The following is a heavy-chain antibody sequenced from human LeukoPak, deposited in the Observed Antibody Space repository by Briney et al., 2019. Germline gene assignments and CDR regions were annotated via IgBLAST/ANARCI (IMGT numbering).Heavy chain of an antibody. Sequence: PSETLSLTCTVSGGSISSYYWSWIRQPAGKGLEWIGRIYTSGSTNYNPSLKSRVTMSVDTSKNQFSLKLSSVTAADTAVYYCARVPRRITIFGVVIIPHPFDYWGQGTLVTVSS. CDR3: ARVPRRITIFGVVIIPHPFDY. D-gene: IGHD3-3*01. J-gene: IGHJ4*02. V-gene: IGHV4-4*07. CDR1: GGSISSYY. CDR2: IYTSGST.